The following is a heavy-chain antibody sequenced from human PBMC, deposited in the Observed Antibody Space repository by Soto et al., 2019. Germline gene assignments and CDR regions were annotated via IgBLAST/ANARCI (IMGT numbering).Heavy chain of an antibody. CDR1: GFTFNNYA. CDR2: ISGTGGST. V-gene: IGHV3-23*01. Sequence: GGSLRLSCAASGFTFNNYAMNWVRQAPGKGLEWVATISGTGGSTYYADSVKGRFTISRDNSKNTLYLQMNSLRVEDTAVYYCAKGSTVTTLDYYYMDVWGKGTTVTVSS. J-gene: IGHJ6*03. D-gene: IGHD4-17*01. CDR3: AKGSTVTTLDYYYMDV.